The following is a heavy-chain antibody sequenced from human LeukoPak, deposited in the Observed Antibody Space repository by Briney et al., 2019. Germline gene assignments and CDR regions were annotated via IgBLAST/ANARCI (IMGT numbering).Heavy chain of an antibody. CDR2: INHSGST. J-gene: IGHJ4*02. Sequence: PSETLSLTCAVYGGSFSGYYWSWIRQPPGKGLEWIGEINHSGSTNYNPPLKSRVTISVDTSKNQFSLKLSSVTAADTAVYYCARGNKLRFLLYWGQGTLVTVSS. V-gene: IGHV4-34*01. CDR1: GGSFSGYY. D-gene: IGHD3-3*01. CDR3: ARGNKLRFLLY.